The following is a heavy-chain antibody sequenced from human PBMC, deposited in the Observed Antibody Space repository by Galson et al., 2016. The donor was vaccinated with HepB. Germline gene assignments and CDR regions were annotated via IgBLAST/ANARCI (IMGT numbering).Heavy chain of an antibody. D-gene: IGHD2-15*01. Sequence: SLRLSCAASGFRFSSYALPWVRQAPGKGLEWVAMISSDGSAEYFADSVKGRFAISRDNSKDTLFLQMNSLRAEDPALYYCAREGGGTRYCSGGICYFATWGQGTMV. CDR3: AREGGGTRYCSGGICYFAT. CDR1: GFRFSSYA. J-gene: IGHJ3*01. CDR2: ISSDGSAE. V-gene: IGHV3-30*03.